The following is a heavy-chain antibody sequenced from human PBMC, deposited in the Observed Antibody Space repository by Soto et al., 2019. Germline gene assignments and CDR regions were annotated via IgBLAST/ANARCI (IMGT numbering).Heavy chain of an antibody. V-gene: IGHV1-3*01. Sequence: ASVKVSCKASGYTFSNFAMHWVRQAPGQRPEWMGWINAGNWSTKYSQKFQGRVTITRDTSASTAYMELSSLRSEDTAVYYCARDRYPFDYWGQGTLVTVSS. J-gene: IGHJ4*02. CDR2: INAGNWST. CDR1: GYTFSNFA. CDR3: ARDRYPFDY. D-gene: IGHD1-26*01.